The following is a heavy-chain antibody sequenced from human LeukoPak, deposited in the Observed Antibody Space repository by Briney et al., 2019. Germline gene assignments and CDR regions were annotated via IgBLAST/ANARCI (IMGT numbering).Heavy chain of an antibody. Sequence: PSETLSLTCAVYGGSFSGYYWSWIRQPPGKGLEWIGEINHSGSTNYNPSLKSRVTMSVETSKNQFSLKLSSVTAADTAVYYCAREVRTGYWPHVHYYYYMDVWGKGTTVTVSS. CDR1: GGSFSGYY. J-gene: IGHJ6*03. D-gene: IGHD3/OR15-3a*01. V-gene: IGHV4-34*01. CDR2: INHSGST. CDR3: AREVRTGYWPHVHYYYYMDV.